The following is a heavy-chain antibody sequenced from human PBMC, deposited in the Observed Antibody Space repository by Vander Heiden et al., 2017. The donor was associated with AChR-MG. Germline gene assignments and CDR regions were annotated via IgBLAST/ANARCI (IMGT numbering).Heavy chain of an antibody. V-gene: IGHV3-23*01. Sequence: QLLESGGGFVQPGESLRLSCAASGFTFSSYVMTWVRQAPGRGLEWVSAITGSGDSTYYADSVKGRFAISRDNSNNTLSLQMNSLRAEDTAVYYCAKVISRWADSSGCFDYWGQGTLVTVSS. CDR1: GFTFSSYV. CDR3: AKVISRWADSSGCFDY. CDR2: ITGSGDST. J-gene: IGHJ4*02. D-gene: IGHD3-22*01.